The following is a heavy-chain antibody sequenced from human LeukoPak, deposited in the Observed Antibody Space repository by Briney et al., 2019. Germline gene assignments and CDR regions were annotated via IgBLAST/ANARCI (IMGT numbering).Heavy chain of an antibody. V-gene: IGHV3-7*03. CDR1: GVTFSRYW. D-gene: IGHD6-19*01. J-gene: IGHJ4*02. Sequence: PGGSLRLSCAVSGVTFSRYWMTWVRKAQGKGKEWVANIKDDGREKSYVDPVKGRFTISRDNAKNSLYLQMNSRRVEDTAVYYCARDGASGWDYWGQGTLVTVSS. CDR3: ARDGASGWDY. CDR2: IKDDGREK.